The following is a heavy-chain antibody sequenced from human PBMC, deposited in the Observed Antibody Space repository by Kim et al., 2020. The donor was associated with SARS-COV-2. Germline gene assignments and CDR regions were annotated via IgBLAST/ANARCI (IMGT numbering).Heavy chain of an antibody. V-gene: IGHV3-74*01. J-gene: IGHJ5*02. CDR1: GFTLSNYW. Sequence: GGSLRLSCEASGFTLSNYWMNWVRQGPEKGLVWVSRSNSDGSVTHYADSVKGRFTISRDNAKNTLFLQLNSLGVEDTAIYYCVRGSLKQGVDPWGQGTLVTVSS. CDR3: VRGSLKQGVDP. D-gene: IGHD6-13*01. CDR2: SNSDGSVT.